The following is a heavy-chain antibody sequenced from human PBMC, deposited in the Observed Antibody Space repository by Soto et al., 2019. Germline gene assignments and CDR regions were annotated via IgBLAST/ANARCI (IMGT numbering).Heavy chain of an antibody. CDR3: AKDHPHSGSAVANTGYFQH. J-gene: IGHJ1*01. CDR1: GFTFSSYG. D-gene: IGHD6-19*01. Sequence: GGSLRLSCAASGFTFSSYGMHWVRQAPGKGLEWVAVIWYDGSNKYYADSVKGRFTISRDNSKNTVYLQMNSLRVEDTAVYYCAKDHPHSGSAVANTGYFQHWAQGTLVTVSS. CDR2: IWYDGSNK. V-gene: IGHV3-33*06.